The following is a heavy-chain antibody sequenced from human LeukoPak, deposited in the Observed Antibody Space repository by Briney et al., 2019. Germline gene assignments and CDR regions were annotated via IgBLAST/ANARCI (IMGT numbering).Heavy chain of an antibody. Sequence: ASVKVSCKASGYTFTSYDINWVRQATGQGLEWMGWMNPNSGNTGYAQKFQGRVTITRNTSISTAYMELSRLRSDDTAVYYCARDLCGGDCYNIDPWGQGTLVTVSS. CDR3: ARDLCGGDCYNIDP. J-gene: IGHJ5*02. D-gene: IGHD2-21*01. V-gene: IGHV1-8*03. CDR2: MNPNSGNT. CDR1: GYTFTSYD.